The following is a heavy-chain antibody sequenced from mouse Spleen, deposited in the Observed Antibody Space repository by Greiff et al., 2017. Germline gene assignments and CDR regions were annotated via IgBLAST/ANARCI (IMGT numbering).Heavy chain of an antibody. CDR3: ARGGRLDWYFDV. CDR1: GYTFTSYG. CDR2: IYPRSGNT. J-gene: IGHJ1*03. Sequence: QVQLQQSGAELARPGASVKLSCKASGYTFTSYGISWVKQRTGQGLEWIGEIYPRSGNTYYNEKFKGKATLTADKSSSTAYMELRSLTSEDSAVYFCARGGRLDWYFDVWGTGTTVTVSS. D-gene: IGHD2-4*01. V-gene: IGHV1-81*01.